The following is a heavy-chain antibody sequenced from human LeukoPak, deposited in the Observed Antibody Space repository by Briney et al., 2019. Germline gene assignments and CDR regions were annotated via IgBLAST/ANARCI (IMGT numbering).Heavy chain of an antibody. J-gene: IGHJ4*02. CDR1: GFTFSSCG. V-gene: IGHV3-21*01. D-gene: IGHD1-14*01. Sequence: GGSLRLSCAASGFTFSSCGFNWVRQAPGKGLEWVSSIGPTGTDRYYADSVGGRFTISRDNAKNSMYLQMDSLRDEDTAVYYCATETIGRHYDYWGQGTLLTVSS. CDR3: ATETIGRHYDY. CDR2: IGPTGTDR.